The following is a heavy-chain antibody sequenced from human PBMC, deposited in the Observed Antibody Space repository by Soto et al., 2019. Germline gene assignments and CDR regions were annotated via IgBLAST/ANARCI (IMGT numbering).Heavy chain of an antibody. CDR2: IYHSGST. V-gene: IGHV4-4*02. CDR3: ARENGFGERISFDY. CDR1: GGSISSSNW. Sequence: SETMSLTCAVSGGSISSSNWWSWVSQPPGKGLEWIGEIYHSGSTNYNPSLKSRVTISVDKSKNQFSLKLSSVTAADTAVYYCARENGFGERISFDYWGQGTLVTVSS. D-gene: IGHD3-10*01. J-gene: IGHJ4*02.